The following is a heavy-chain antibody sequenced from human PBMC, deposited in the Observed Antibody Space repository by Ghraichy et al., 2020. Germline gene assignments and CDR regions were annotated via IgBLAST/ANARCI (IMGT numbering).Heavy chain of an antibody. Sequence: GGSLRLSCTASGFTFSSFSMTWVRQAPGKGLEWLLSISDDSSTTYYADSVKGRFTSSRDNSKNTLYLQMGSLRAEDTAVYYCAKEGVMTTKDYWGQGTLITVSS. CDR2: ISDDSSTT. J-gene: IGHJ4*02. D-gene: IGHD2-21*02. CDR1: GFTFSSFS. CDR3: AKEGVMTTKDY. V-gene: IGHV3-23*01.